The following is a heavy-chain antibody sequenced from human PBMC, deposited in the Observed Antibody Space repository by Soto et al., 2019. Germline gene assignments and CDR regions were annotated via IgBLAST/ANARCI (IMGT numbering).Heavy chain of an antibody. V-gene: IGHV3-30-3*01. D-gene: IGHD3-22*01. CDR1: GFTFSSYA. Sequence: PGGSLRLSCAASGFTFSSYAMHWVRQAPGKGLEWVAVISYDGSNKYYADSVKGRFTISRDNSKNTLYLQMNSLRAEDTAVYYCAREPQAYYDSSGLDYWGQGTLVTVSS. J-gene: IGHJ4*02. CDR3: AREPQAYYDSSGLDY. CDR2: ISYDGSNK.